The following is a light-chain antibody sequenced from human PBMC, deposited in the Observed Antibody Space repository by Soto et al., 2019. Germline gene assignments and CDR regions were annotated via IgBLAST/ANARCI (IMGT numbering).Light chain of an antibody. CDR3: QQYHDSPTNT. J-gene: IGKJ2*01. V-gene: IGKV3-20*01. Sequence: VLPQSPATLSLSPGDRATLSCRASQSVRSTFLDWSQQKPGEAPRLLIYGASNRAAGTPERFSGSASGTEFTLAIRRLEPDDSAVSYYQQYHDSPTNTFGQGTKLQIK. CDR2: GAS. CDR1: QSVRSTF.